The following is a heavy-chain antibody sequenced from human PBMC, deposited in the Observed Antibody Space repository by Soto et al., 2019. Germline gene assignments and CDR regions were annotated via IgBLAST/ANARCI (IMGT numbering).Heavy chain of an antibody. V-gene: IGHV4-34*01. D-gene: IGHD2-21*02. J-gene: IGHJ3*02. CDR3: AIVVVTASDAFDI. Sequence: SETLSLTCAVYGGSFSGYYWSWIRQPPGKGLEWIGEINHSGSTNYNPSLKSRVTISVDTSKNQFSLKLSSVTAADTAVYYCAIVVVTASDAFDIWGQGTMVTVSS. CDR1: GGSFSGYY. CDR2: INHSGST.